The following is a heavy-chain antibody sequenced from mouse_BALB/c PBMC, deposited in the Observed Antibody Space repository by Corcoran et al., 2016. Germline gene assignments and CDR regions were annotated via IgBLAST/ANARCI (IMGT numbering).Heavy chain of an antibody. CDR1: GYTSPNYG. CDR3: ARGGSSYGAMDY. CDR2: INTYTGEP. Sequence: QSELVESGPELKKPGETVKISCKASGYTSPNYGMNWVTQAPGKGLKWRGWINTYTGEPTYADDFKGRFAFSLETSASTAYLQINNLKNEDTATYFFARGGSSYGAMDYWGQGTSVTVSS. J-gene: IGHJ4*01. V-gene: IGHV9-3-1*01. D-gene: IGHD1-1*01.